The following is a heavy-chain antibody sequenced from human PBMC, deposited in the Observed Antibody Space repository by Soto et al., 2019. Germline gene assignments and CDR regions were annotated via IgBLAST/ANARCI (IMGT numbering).Heavy chain of an antibody. CDR3: ARGGDRFDGMDV. Sequence: GGSLRLSCAASGFGFNGYDMHWVRQAPGKNLEWVAAISTAGDTYYLGSVKGRFTTSREDAKNSLSLQMNSLRVGDTAVYYCARGGDRFDGMDVWGQGTTVTVSS. CDR2: ISTAGDT. V-gene: IGHV3-13*01. J-gene: IGHJ6*02. D-gene: IGHD3-16*01. CDR1: GFGFNGYD.